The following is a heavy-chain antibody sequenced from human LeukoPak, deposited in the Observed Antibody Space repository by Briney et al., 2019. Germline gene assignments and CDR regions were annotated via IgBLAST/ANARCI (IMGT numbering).Heavy chain of an antibody. CDR2: ISSSGSTI. D-gene: IGHD6-19*01. CDR1: GFTFSSYE. J-gene: IGHJ4*02. CDR3: PKRHYSSGHYSFDY. V-gene: IGHV3-48*03. Sequence: SGGSLRLSCAASGFTFSSYEMNWVRQAPGKGLEWVSYISSSGSTIYYADSVKGRFTISRDNAKNSLYLQMNSLRAEDTAVYYCPKRHYSSGHYSFDYWGQGTLVTVSS.